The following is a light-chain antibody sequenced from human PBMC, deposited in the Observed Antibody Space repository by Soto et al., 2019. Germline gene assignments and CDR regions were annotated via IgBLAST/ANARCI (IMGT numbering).Light chain of an antibody. CDR1: QSVSSSY. CDR3: QQYPK. CDR2: VAS. J-gene: IGKJ2*01. Sequence: EIVLTQSPVSLSLSPGDTATLSCRASQSVSSSYFAWYQQKPGQAPRLLIFVASNRASGTPDRFSGSGSGTDFTLTISSLEPEDFAVYYGQQYPKFGQGTQLEIK. V-gene: IGKV3-20*01.